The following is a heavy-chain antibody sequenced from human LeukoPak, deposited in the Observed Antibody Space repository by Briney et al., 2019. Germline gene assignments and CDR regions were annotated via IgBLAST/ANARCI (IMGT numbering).Heavy chain of an antibody. CDR1: GSTFTNYD. CDR3: ARVESVRGVINWFDP. V-gene: IGHV1-8*01. CDR2: LNTNSVDT. Sequence: GASGKLCCSASGSTFTNYDINWVRQATGQGVEWMGGLNTNSVDTGYAQKLQGRVTMTRNTSISTVYMKLSSLTSEDTAVYYCARVESVRGVINWFDPWGQGTLVTVSS. D-gene: IGHD3-10*01. J-gene: IGHJ5*02.